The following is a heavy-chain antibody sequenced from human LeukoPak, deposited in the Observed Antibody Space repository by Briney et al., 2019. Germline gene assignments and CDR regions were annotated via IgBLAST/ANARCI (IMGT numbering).Heavy chain of an antibody. Sequence: ASVKVSCKASGYTFTSYGISWVRQAPGQGLEWMGWISAYNGNTNYAQKLQGRVTMTTDTSTSTAYMELRSLRSDDTAVYYCARVGTQLWFFNWFDPWGQGTLVTVSS. CDR3: ARVGTQLWFFNWFDP. J-gene: IGHJ5*02. D-gene: IGHD5-18*01. CDR2: ISAYNGNT. V-gene: IGHV1-18*01. CDR1: GYTFTSYG.